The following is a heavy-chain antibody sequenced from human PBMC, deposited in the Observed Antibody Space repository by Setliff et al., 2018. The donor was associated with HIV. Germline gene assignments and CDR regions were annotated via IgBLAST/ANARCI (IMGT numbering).Heavy chain of an antibody. D-gene: IGHD4-17*01. Sequence: PSETLSLTCAVYGAPFSGFHWGWIRQSPGKGLEWIGEIDHGGSTKYNPSLKSRVTLSVDTSKNQFSLKIDSVIAADTAVYFCARVGTTVTTRETYKWFDPWGQGTLVTVS. CDR1: GAPFSGFH. CDR3: ARVGTTVTTRETYKWFDP. J-gene: IGHJ5*02. V-gene: IGHV4-34*01. CDR2: IDHGGST.